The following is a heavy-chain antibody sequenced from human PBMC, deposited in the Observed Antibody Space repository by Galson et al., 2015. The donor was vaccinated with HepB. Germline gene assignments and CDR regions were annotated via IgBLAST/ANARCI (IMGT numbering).Heavy chain of an antibody. CDR1: GFTFSYYA. CDR2: ITPSGDNT. Sequence: SLRLSCAASGFTFSYYAMAWVRQARGKGLEWISAITPSGDNTYSADSMKGRFFISRDNSQNTLFLQMNSLRADDTAIYFCAKVFPEKTDGWYRQALYYFDSWGQGTRVTVSS. J-gene: IGHJ4*02. V-gene: IGHV3-23*01. CDR3: AKVFPEKTDGWYRQALYYFDS. D-gene: IGHD6-19*01.